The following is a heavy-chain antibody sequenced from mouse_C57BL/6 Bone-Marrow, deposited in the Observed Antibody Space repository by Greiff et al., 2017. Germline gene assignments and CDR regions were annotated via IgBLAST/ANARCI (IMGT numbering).Heavy chain of an antibody. CDR2: IWGDGST. CDR1: GFSLTSYG. J-gene: IGHJ4*01. CDR3: AKPTTVVARGAMDD. Sequence: VKLKESGPGLVAPSQSLSITCTVSGFSLTSYGVSWVRQPPGKGLEWLGVIWGDGSTNYHSALISRLSISKDNSKRQGFLKLNSPHTDDTATYYCAKPTTVVARGAMDDWGQGTSVTVSS. D-gene: IGHD1-1*01. V-gene: IGHV2-3*01.